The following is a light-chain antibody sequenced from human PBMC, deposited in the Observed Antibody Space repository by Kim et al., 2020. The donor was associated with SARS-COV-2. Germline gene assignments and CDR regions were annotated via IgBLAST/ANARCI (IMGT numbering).Light chain of an antibody. CDR1: RAISIY. V-gene: IGKV1-9*01. J-gene: IGKJ2*01. CDR3: HQVNSYPHT. Sequence: YASVGYRATVTLRASRAISIYVAWYQQKPGKAPKLLIYAASILQSGVPSRFSGSGSGTEFTLAISSLQTEDSATYYCHQVNSYPHTFGQGTKLEI. CDR2: AAS.